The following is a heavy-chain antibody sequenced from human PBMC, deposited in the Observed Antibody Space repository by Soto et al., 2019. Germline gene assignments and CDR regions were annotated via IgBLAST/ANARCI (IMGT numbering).Heavy chain of an antibody. V-gene: IGHV4-34*01. CDR3: ARGVGYSYYYMDG. D-gene: IGHD3-10*01. CDR2: INHSGST. Sequence: SETLSLTCAVYGGSFSGYYWSWIRQPPGKGLEWIGEINHSGSTNYNPSLKSRVTISVDTSKNQFSLKLSSVTAADTAVYYCARGVGYSYYYMDGWVKGTTVTVSS. CDR1: GGSFSGYY. J-gene: IGHJ6*03.